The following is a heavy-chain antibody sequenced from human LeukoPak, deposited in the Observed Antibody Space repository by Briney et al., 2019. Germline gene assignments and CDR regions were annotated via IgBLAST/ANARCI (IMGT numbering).Heavy chain of an antibody. CDR2: INHSGST. J-gene: IGHJ4*02. Sequence: SGTLSLTCAVYGGSFSGYYWSWIRQPPGKGLEWIGQINHSGSTNYNPSLKSRVTISVDTSKNQFSLKLSSVTAADTAVYYCARAEYSSSWYEEYWGQGTLVTVSS. D-gene: IGHD6-13*01. V-gene: IGHV4-34*01. CDR1: GGSFSGYY. CDR3: ARAEYSSSWYEEY.